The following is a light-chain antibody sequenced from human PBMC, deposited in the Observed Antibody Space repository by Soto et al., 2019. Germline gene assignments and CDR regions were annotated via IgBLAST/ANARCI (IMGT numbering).Light chain of an antibody. J-gene: IGKJ5*01. CDR2: DAS. CDR3: QEHASI. V-gene: IGKV3-20*01. Sequence: VLTQSRVTLSLSPWERATLSCRANQNLGDGRLAWYQQKPGQPPTLLIYDASTRATGIPDRFSGSGSGKDFTLTISRLEPEDFAVYYCQEHASIFGQGTRLEIK. CDR1: QNLGDGR.